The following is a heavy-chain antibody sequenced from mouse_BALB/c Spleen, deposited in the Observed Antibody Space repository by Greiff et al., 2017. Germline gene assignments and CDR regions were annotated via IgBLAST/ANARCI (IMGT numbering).Heavy chain of an antibody. V-gene: IGHV5-17*02. CDR1: GFTFSSFG. CDR3: ARSGGYSSFFDY. CDR2: ISSGSSTI. Sequence: DVKLVESGGGLVQPGGSRKLSCAASGFTFSSFGMHWVRQAPEKGLEWVAYISSGSSTIYYADTVKGRFTISRDNPKNTLFLQMTSLRSEDTAMYDCARSGGYSSFFDYWGQGTTLTVSS. J-gene: IGHJ2*01. D-gene: IGHD2-3*01.